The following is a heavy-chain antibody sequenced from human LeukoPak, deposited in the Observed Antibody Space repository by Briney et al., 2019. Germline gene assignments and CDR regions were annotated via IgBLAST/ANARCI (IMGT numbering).Heavy chain of an antibody. CDR3: ARDFSLVVGASDS. J-gene: IGHJ5*02. CDR2: MALSGGPT. Sequence: GGSLRLSCAASGFTFSAYAMAWVRRPPGRGLEWVSTMALSGGPTHYADAVEGRFTISRDDSKSTLYLHINNLRAEDTAVYYCARDFSLVVGASDSWGKGTLVTVSS. V-gene: IGHV3-23*01. CDR1: GFTFSAYA. D-gene: IGHD1-26*01.